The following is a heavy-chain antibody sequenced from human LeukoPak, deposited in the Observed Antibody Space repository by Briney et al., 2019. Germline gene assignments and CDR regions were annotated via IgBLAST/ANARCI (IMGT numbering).Heavy chain of an antibody. Sequence: SETLSLTCTVSGGSISSSSYYWGWIRQPPGKGLEWIGSIYYSGSTYYNPSLKSRVTISVDTSKNQFSLKLSSVTAADTAVYYCARRGGSGLYALIDYWGQGTLVTVSS. V-gene: IGHV4-39*01. CDR3: ARRGGSGLYALIDY. D-gene: IGHD6-19*01. CDR2: IYYSGST. CDR1: GGSISSSSYY. J-gene: IGHJ4*02.